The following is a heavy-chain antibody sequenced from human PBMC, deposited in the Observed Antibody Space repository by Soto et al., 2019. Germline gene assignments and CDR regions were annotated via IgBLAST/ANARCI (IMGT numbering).Heavy chain of an antibody. J-gene: IGHJ4*02. D-gene: IGHD2-15*01. Sequence: GGSLRLSCAASGFTFSSYWMHWVRQAPGKGLVWVSRINSDGSSTSYADSVKGRFTISRDNAKNTLYLQMNSLRAEDTAVYYCARDPGVYEPVVVAATTQRTNDYWGQGTLVTVSS. CDR3: ARDPGVYEPVVVAATTQRTNDY. CDR2: INSDGSST. CDR1: GFTFSSYW. V-gene: IGHV3-74*01.